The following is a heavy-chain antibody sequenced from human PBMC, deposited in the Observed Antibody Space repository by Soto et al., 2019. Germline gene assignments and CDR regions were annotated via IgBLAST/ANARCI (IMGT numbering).Heavy chain of an antibody. CDR2: TYYRSKWYN. Sequence: PSQTLSLTCSISGDSVSSNSAAWNWIRQSPSRGLEWLGRTYYRSKWYNDYPVSVKSRITINPDTSKNQFSLQLNSVTPEDTAVYYCARTHYDFWSGYYQYYYYYYGMDVWGQGTTVTVSS. D-gene: IGHD3-3*01. V-gene: IGHV6-1*01. CDR1: GDSVSSNSAA. J-gene: IGHJ6*02. CDR3: ARTHYDFWSGYYQYYYYYYGMDV.